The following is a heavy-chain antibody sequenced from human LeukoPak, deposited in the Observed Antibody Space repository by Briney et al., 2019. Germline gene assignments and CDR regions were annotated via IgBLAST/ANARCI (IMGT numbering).Heavy chain of an antibody. Sequence: GGSLRLSCAASGFTFSSYIMNWVRQAPGKGLEWVSSISSSSSYIYYADSVKGRFTISRDNAKNSLYLQMNSLRAEDTAVYYCARVGQQLVRPYYWGQGTLVTVSS. CDR3: ARVGQQLVRPYY. D-gene: IGHD6-13*01. V-gene: IGHV3-21*01. CDR2: ISSSSSYI. CDR1: GFTFSSYI. J-gene: IGHJ4*02.